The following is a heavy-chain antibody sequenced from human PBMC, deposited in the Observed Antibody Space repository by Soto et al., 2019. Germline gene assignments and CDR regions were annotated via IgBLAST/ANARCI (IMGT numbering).Heavy chain of an antibody. CDR3: ARETAAVDSDY. Sequence: QVQLVQSGAEVKKPGSSVKVSCKASGGTFSSYTISWVRQAPGQGLEWMGRIIPILGIANYAQKFQGRVTITADKSTSTADMELSSLRSEDTAVYYCARETAAVDSDYWGQGTLVTVSS. CDR2: IIPILGIA. J-gene: IGHJ4*02. CDR1: GGTFSSYT. D-gene: IGHD6-19*01. V-gene: IGHV1-69*08.